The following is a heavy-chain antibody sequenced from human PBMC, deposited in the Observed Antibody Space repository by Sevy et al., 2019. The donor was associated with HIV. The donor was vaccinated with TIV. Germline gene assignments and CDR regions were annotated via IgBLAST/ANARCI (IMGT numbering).Heavy chain of an antibody. J-gene: IGHJ4*02. D-gene: IGHD5-12*01. CDR2: ITRNSYEAYGGTT. CDR1: GFTFDDNA. CDR3: TRGLATADTPEYYFDY. V-gene: IGHV3-49*03. Sequence: GGSLRLSCTTSGFTFDDNAMSWFHQPPGKGLEWVAFITRNSYEAYGGTTDYAASVKGRFIISRDDSKSIAYLQMNSLKTEDTAFYYCTRGLATADTPEYYFDYWGQGTLVTVSS.